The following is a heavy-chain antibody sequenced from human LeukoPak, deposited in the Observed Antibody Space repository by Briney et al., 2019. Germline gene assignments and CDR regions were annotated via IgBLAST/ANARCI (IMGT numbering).Heavy chain of an antibody. CDR3: ARVKHSRDSSGYCYYFDY. D-gene: IGHD3-22*01. CDR2: IYYSGST. J-gene: IGHJ4*02. V-gene: IGHV4-59*01. CDR1: GGSISSYY. Sequence: SETLSLTCTVSGGSISSYYWSWLRQPPGKGLEWIGYIYYSGSTNYNPSLRSRVTISVDTSKNQFSLKLSSVTAADTAVYYCARVKHSRDSSGYCYYFDYWGQGTLVTVSS.